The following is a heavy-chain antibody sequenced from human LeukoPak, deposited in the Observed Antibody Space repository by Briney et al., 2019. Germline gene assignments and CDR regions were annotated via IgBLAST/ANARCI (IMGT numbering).Heavy chain of an antibody. CDR2: ISGSGGST. CDR3: AKEGGPLWFGESYFDY. V-gene: IGHV3-23*01. Sequence: GGSLRLSCAASGFTFSSYAMSWVRQAPGKALEWVSAISGSGGSTYYADSVKGRFTISRDNSKNTLYLQMNSLRAEDTAVYYCAKEGGPLWFGESYFDYWGQGTLVTVSS. CDR1: GFTFSSYA. J-gene: IGHJ4*02. D-gene: IGHD3-10*01.